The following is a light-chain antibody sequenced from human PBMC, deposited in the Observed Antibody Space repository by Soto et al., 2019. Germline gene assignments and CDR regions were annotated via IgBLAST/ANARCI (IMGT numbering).Light chain of an antibody. J-gene: IGKJ5*01. Sequence: AIQLTQSPSSLSASIGDRVTITCRASQAISSALAWHQQRPGKPPRLLIYDASTLESGVPSRFGGSGSGTDFTLNITSLQPEDFATYYCQQLSTYPIAFGQGTRLEI. CDR1: QAISSA. CDR2: DAS. V-gene: IGKV1-13*02. CDR3: QQLSTYPIA.